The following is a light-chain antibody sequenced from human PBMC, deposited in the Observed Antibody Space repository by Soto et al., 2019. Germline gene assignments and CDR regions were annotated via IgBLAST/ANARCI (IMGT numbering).Light chain of an antibody. J-gene: IGLJ1*01. CDR1: SSDVGGYNY. Sequence: QSALTQPASVSGSPGQSITISCTGTSSDVGGYNYVSWYQQHPGKAPKLMIYEVSNRPSGVSNRFSGSKSGNTASLAITGLQAEDEADYYCTSYKRRSPTGVFGTGTKLTVL. V-gene: IGLV2-14*01. CDR3: TSYKRRSPTGV. CDR2: EVS.